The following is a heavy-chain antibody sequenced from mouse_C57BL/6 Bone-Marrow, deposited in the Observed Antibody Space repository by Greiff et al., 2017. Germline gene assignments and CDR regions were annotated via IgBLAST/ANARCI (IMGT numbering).Heavy chain of an antibody. CDR1: GYTFTSHW. V-gene: IGHV1-53*01. D-gene: IGHD1-1*01. CDR3: ARVGSRSYAMDY. CDR2: INPSNGGT. J-gene: IGHJ4*01. Sequence: QVQLKESGTELVKPGASVKLSCKASGYTFTSHWMHWVKQRPGQGLEWIGNINPSNGGTNYNEKFKSKATLTVDKSSSTAYMQLSSLTSEDSAVYYCARVGSRSYAMDYWGQGTSVTVSS.